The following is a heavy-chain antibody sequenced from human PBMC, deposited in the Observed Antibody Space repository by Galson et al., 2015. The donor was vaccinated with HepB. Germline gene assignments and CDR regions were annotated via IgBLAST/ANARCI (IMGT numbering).Heavy chain of an antibody. J-gene: IGHJ4*02. CDR3: AKDGVEGVSIFGVADGGCDY. Sequence: SLRLSCAASGFTFSSYGMHWVRQAPGKGLEWVAVISYDGSNKYYADSVKGRFTISRDNSKNTLYLQMNSLRAEDTAVYYCAKDGVEGVSIFGVADGGCDYWGQGTLVTVSS. CDR1: GFTFSSYG. D-gene: IGHD3-3*01. V-gene: IGHV3-30*18. CDR2: ISYDGSNK.